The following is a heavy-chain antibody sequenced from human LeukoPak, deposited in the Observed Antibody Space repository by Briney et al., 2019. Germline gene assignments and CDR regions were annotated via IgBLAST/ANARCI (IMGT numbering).Heavy chain of an antibody. CDR1: GGSISSSNW. Sequence: PSETLSLTCAVSGGSISSSNWWSWVRQPPGKGLEWIGEIYHSGSTNYNPSLKSRVTISVDKSKNQFSLRLSSVTAADTAVYYCARTSTYYYGSCPRSFCYYYYGMDVWGQGTTVTVSS. J-gene: IGHJ6*02. CDR3: ARTSTYYYGSCPRSFCYYYYGMDV. CDR2: IYHSGST. V-gene: IGHV4-4*02. D-gene: IGHD3-10*01.